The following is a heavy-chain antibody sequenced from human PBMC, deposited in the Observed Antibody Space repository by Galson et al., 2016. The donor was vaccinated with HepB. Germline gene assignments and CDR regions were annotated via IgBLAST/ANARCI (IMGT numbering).Heavy chain of an antibody. Sequence: SLRLSCAASGLTFSNYEMSWVRQAPGKGLEWVSYISSGSSTIYYADSVKGRFTISRDNAKNSLFLQMNSLRAEDTAVYYCARDGWAVTGTPFFDYWGQGTLVTVSS. CDR1: GLTFSNYE. CDR2: ISSGSSTI. CDR3: ARDGWAVTGTPFFDY. D-gene: IGHD6-13*01. J-gene: IGHJ4*02. V-gene: IGHV3-48*03.